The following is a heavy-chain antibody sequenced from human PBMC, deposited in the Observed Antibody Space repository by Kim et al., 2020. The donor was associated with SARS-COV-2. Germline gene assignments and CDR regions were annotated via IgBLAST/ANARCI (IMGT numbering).Heavy chain of an antibody. CDR2: IGASGGAI. CDR3: AKEKASIRYAIDY. CDR1: GFTFSSYA. D-gene: IGHD3-16*01. Sequence: GGSLKLSCVASGFTFSSYAMSRVRQDPGKGLDWVSTIGASGGAIVYADSVKGRFTISRDNSRNTLFLQMDSLRAEDTALYYCAKEKASIRYAIDYLRQGTRVTVSS. V-gene: IGHV3-23*01. J-gene: IGHJ4*02.